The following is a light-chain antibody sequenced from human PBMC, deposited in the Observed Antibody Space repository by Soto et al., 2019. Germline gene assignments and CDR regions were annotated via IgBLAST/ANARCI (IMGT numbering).Light chain of an antibody. CDR2: GNR. CDR1: SSNLGAGYD. Sequence: QSVLTQPPSVSGAPGQRVTLSCTGNSSNLGAGYDVHWYQQLPGAAPKLVIFGNRTRPSGVPERFSGSKSGTSASLAITGRQAEDEADYYCQAYDYSLTASVFGGGTKLTVL. CDR3: QAYDYSLTASV. J-gene: IGLJ3*02. V-gene: IGLV1-40*01.